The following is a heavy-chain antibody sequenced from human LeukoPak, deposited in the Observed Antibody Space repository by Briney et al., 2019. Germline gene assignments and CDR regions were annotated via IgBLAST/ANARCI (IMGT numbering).Heavy chain of an antibody. CDR3: ARGYSGSYRIDY. Sequence: GGSLRLSCAASGFTFSNYWVHWVRQAPGMGLVWVSRINPDGTTTSYADSVKGRFTISRDNAKNTLYLQMNSLRAEDTAVYYCARGYSGSYRIDYWGQGTLVTVSS. CDR2: INPDGTTT. V-gene: IGHV3-74*01. D-gene: IGHD1-26*01. J-gene: IGHJ4*02. CDR1: GFTFSNYW.